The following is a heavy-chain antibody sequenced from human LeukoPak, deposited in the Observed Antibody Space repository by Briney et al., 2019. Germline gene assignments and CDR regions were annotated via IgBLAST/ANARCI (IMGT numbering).Heavy chain of an antibody. CDR3: AKEARYSYGGDFFAY. CDR2: IRYDGSNK. D-gene: IGHD5-18*01. J-gene: IGHJ4*02. Sequence: PGGSLRLSCAASGFTFSSYGMHWVRQAPGKGLEWVAFIRYDGSNKYYADSVKGRFTISRDNSKNTLYLQMNSLRAEDTAVYYCAKEARYSYGGDFFAYWGQGTLVTVSA. CDR1: GFTFSSYG. V-gene: IGHV3-30*02.